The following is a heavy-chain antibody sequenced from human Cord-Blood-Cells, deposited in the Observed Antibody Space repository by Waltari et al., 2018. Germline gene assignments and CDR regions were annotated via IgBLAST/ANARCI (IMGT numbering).Heavy chain of an antibody. D-gene: IGHD3-3*01. CDR3: ARGPRITIFGVVTPRGFDY. CDR1: GGSFSGYY. V-gene: IGHV4-34*01. J-gene: IGHJ4*02. CDR2: INHSGST. Sequence: QVQLQQWGAGLLKPSETLSLTCAVYGGSFSGYYWSWIRQPPGKGLEGMGEINHSGSTNYNPSLKSRVTISVDTSKNQFSLKLSSVTAADTAVYYCARGPRITIFGVVTPRGFDYWGQGTLVTVSS.